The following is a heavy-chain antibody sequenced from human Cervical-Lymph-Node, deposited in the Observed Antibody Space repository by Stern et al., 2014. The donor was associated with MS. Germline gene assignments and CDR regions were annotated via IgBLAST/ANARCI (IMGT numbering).Heavy chain of an antibody. D-gene: IGHD2-2*01. CDR1: GFTFSCYW. CDR3: ARGGCSDTSCLDY. V-gene: IGHV3-74*02. Sequence: EVQLVESGGGFVQPGGSLSLSCVVSGFTFSCYWMHWVRHAPGKGLVWVSNLTRHGSNTNHADSGKGRFTFSRDNAKNTLYLQMNSLRVEDTAVYYCARGGCSDTSCLDYWGQGTLVTVSS. J-gene: IGHJ4*02. CDR2: LTRHGSNT.